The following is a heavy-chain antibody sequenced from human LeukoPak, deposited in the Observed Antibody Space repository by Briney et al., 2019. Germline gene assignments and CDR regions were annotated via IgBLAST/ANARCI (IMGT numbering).Heavy chain of an antibody. Sequence: GGSLRLSCAASGFDFSNYWMTWVRQTPGKGLEWVANIKQNGSDKSYVDSVKGRFTISRDNANNSLYLQMSNLGAKDTAVYYCADPGVGFWGQGTLVTVPS. CDR2: IKQNGSDK. CDR1: GFDFSNYW. D-gene: IGHD2-8*01. CDR3: ADPGVGF. J-gene: IGHJ4*02. V-gene: IGHV3-7*01.